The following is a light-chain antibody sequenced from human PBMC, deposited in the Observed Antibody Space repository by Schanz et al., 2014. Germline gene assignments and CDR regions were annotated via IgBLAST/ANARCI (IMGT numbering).Light chain of an antibody. V-gene: IGKV4-1*01. J-gene: IGKJ4*01. CDR1: QSVLYTSDSKNY. Sequence: DIVMTQSPDSLPVSLGERATINCKSSQSVLYTSDSKNYLAWYQHKPGQPPKLLISWASTRESEVPDRFTGSGSGTDFTLTISGLQAEDVAVYYCQQYYSLPLTFGGGTKVEIK. CDR3: QQYYSLPLT. CDR2: WAS.